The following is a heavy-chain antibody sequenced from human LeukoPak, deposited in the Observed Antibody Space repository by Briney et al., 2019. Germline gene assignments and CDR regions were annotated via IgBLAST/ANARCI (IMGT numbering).Heavy chain of an antibody. V-gene: IGHV1-46*03. CDR1: GYTFTSYY. CDR2: INLSGGST. J-gene: IGHJ4*02. D-gene: IGHD3-22*01. CDR3: ARASDSSGYYAPQHYFDY. Sequence: GASVKVSCKASGYTFTSYYMHWVRLAPGQGLEWMGIINLSGGSTSYAQKFQGRDTMTRDTSTSTVYMELSSLRPEDTAVYYCARASDSSGYYAPQHYFDYWGQGTLVTVSS.